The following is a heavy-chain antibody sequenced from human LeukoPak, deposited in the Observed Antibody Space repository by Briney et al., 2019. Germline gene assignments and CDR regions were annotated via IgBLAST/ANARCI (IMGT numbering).Heavy chain of an antibody. D-gene: IGHD3-22*01. CDR3: ARARDYYDSSGYYDY. Sequence: PSETLSLTCTVSGGSISSYYWSWIRQPPGKGLEWIAYIYYSGSTNYNPSLKSRVTISVDTSKNQFSLKLSSVTAADTAVYYCARARDYYDSSGYYDYWGQGTLVTVSS. J-gene: IGHJ4*02. CDR1: GGSISSYY. CDR2: IYYSGST. V-gene: IGHV4-59*01.